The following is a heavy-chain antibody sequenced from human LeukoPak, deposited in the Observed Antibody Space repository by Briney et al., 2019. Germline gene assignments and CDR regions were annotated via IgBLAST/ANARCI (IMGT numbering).Heavy chain of an antibody. V-gene: IGHV3-23*01. CDR3: AKLPGNGYYFDY. Sequence: GGSLRLSCAASGFTFSSYAMSWVRQAPGRGLERASAISGSGGSTYYADSVKGRFTISRDNSKNTLYLQMNSLRAEDTAVYYCAKLPGNGYYFDYWGRGTLVTVSS. J-gene: IGHJ4*02. CDR1: GFTFSSYA. D-gene: IGHD2-8*01. CDR2: ISGSGGST.